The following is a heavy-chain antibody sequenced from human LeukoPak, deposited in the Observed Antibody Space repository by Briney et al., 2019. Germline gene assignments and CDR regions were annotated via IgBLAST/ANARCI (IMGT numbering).Heavy chain of an antibody. J-gene: IGHJ4*02. CDR1: GFSFTNYA. V-gene: IGHV3-30-3*01. CDR2: ISYDGSNK. CDR3: AGHYYDSSGYSY. Sequence: GGSLRLSCTGSGFSFTNYAMHWVRQAPGKGLEWVAVISYDGSNKYYADSVKGRFTISRDNSKNTLYLQMNSLRAEDTAVYYCAGHYYDSSGYSYWGQGTLVTVSS. D-gene: IGHD3-22*01.